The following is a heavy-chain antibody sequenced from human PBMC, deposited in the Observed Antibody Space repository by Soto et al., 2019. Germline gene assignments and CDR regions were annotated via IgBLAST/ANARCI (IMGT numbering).Heavy chain of an antibody. CDR3: ATSRTSIAVAGETEYYFDY. Sequence: ASVKVSCKTSGYTFTDCHMHWVRQAPGQGLEWLGWINPNCGGTKYAQNFQGWVTMTRATSISTAYMELSRVRSDDTAVYYCATSRTSIAVAGETEYYFDYWCQGTLVTVSS. D-gene: IGHD6-19*01. J-gene: IGHJ4*02. V-gene: IGHV1-2*04. CDR1: GYTFTDCH. CDR2: INPNCGGT.